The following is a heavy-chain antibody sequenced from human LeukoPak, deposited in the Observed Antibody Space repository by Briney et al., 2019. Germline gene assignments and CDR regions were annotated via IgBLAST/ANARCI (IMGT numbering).Heavy chain of an antibody. Sequence: GGSLRLSCAPSGFTFSSYSMNWVRQAPGKGLEWVSFISSSSSYIYYADSMKGRFTISRDNAKNSLYLQMNSLRAEDTAVYYCAGGGATSFDYWGQGILVTVSS. D-gene: IGHD5-12*01. CDR2: ISSSSSYI. J-gene: IGHJ4*02. V-gene: IGHV3-21*01. CDR3: AGGGATSFDY. CDR1: GFTFSSYS.